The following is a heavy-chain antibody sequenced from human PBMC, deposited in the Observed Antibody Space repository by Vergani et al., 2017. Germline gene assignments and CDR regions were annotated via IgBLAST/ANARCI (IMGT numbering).Heavy chain of an antibody. CDR1: GYSFSSYD. D-gene: IGHD4-17*01. J-gene: IGHJ6*03. V-gene: IGHV1-8*01. Sequence: QLQLVQSGAEVKKPGASVKVSCRASGYSFSSYDISGVRQATGQGLEWMGWMNPNSGTTGYAQKFQGGVTMNRNTSINTAYMELSRLSFEDAAVYYCARSNDYADDYVSSDYFRRTLDVWGKGTTGTGS. CDR2: MNPNSGTT. CDR3: ARSNDYADDYVSSDYFRRTLDV.